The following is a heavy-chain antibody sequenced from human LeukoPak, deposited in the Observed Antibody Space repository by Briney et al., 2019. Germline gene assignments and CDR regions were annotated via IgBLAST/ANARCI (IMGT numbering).Heavy chain of an antibody. J-gene: IGHJ4*02. Sequence: GGSLRLSCAASGFTFRSYGMNWVRQAPGKGLEWVSYISSSSSTIYYADSVKGRFTISRDNAKNSLYLQMNSLRAEDTAVYYCASLAVAGLFDYWGQGTLVTVSS. CDR3: ASLAVAGLFDY. CDR2: ISSSSSTI. V-gene: IGHV3-48*01. CDR1: GFTFRSYG. D-gene: IGHD6-19*01.